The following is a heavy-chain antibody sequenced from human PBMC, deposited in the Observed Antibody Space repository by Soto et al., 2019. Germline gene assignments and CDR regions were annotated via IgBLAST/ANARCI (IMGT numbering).Heavy chain of an antibody. CDR1: GGSFSGYY. CDR2: INHSGST. CDR3: AGMTTVTIAY. D-gene: IGHD4-17*01. Sequence: SETLSLTCAVYGGSFSGYYWSWIRQPPGKGLEWIGEINHSGSTNYNPSLKSRVTISVDTSKNQFSLKLSSVTAADTAVYYCAGMTTVTIAYWGQGTLVTVSS. J-gene: IGHJ4*02. V-gene: IGHV4-34*01.